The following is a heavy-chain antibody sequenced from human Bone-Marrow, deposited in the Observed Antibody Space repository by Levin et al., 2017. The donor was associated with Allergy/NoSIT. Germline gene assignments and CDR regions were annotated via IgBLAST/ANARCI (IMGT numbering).Heavy chain of an antibody. V-gene: IGHV3-53*01. CDR2: IYSAGVT. D-gene: IGHD2-15*01. CDR1: GFTFSNNF. CDR3: ARSKGYCSGGRCHYNFDY. J-gene: IGHJ4*02. Sequence: GGSLRLSCAASGFTFSNNFMSWVRQAPGKGLEWVSIIYSAGVTSYADSVKGRFTISRDNSKNTLYLQMDTLRVEDTAIYYCARSKGYCSGGRCHYNFDYWGQGTLVTVSS.